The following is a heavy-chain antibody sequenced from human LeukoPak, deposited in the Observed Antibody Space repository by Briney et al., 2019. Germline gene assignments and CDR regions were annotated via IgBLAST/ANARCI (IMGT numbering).Heavy chain of an antibody. CDR1: GYTFTDYY. CDR2: INPNSGDT. CDR3: ARADSDAFDI. V-gene: IGHV1-2*02. Sequence: ASVKVSCKASGYTFTDYYMHWVRQAAGQGLEWMGWINPNSGDTNYAQKFQGRVTMTRDTSISIAYMELSRLRSDYTAVYYCARADSDAFDIWGQGTMVTVSS. J-gene: IGHJ3*02.